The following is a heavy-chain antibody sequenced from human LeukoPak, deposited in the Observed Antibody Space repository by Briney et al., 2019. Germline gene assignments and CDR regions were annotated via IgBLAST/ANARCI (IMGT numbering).Heavy chain of an antibody. J-gene: IGHJ4*02. CDR3: ARDGLRLGELSPTPDY. CDR2: ISAYNGNT. Sequence: ASVKVSCKASGYTFTSYGISWVRQAPGQGLEWMGWISAYNGNTNYAQKLQGRVTMTTDTSTSTAYMEPRSLRSDDTAVYYCARDGLRLGELSPTPDYWGQGTLVTVSS. CDR1: GYTFTSYG. V-gene: IGHV1-18*01. D-gene: IGHD3-16*02.